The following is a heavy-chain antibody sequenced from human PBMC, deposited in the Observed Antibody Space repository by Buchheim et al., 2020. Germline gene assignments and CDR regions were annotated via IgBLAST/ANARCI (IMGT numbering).Heavy chain of an antibody. CDR3: AKDQRVLVVYADRDYYYGMDV. Sequence: QVLLVASGGGVVQPGRSLRLSCAASGFTFSSYGMHWVRQAPGKGLEWVAVISYDGSNKYYADSVKGRFTISRDNSKNTLYLQMNSLRAEDTAVYYCAKDQRVLVVYADRDYYYGMDVWGQGTT. J-gene: IGHJ6*02. CDR1: GFTFSSYG. D-gene: IGHD2-8*02. V-gene: IGHV3-30*18. CDR2: ISYDGSNK.